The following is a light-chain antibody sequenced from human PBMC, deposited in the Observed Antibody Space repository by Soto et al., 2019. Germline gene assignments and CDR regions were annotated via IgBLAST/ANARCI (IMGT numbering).Light chain of an antibody. CDR3: QQSNNWPYT. Sequence: EIVMTQSPATLSVSPGERVTLSCRASQSVSDNLAWYQQKPGQAPRLLIYGASTRATTAPARFSGSGSRTEFTPTISRLQSEDFAVYFWQQSNNWPYTFGQGTKLDIK. J-gene: IGKJ2*01. CDR2: GAS. V-gene: IGKV3-15*01. CDR1: QSVSDN.